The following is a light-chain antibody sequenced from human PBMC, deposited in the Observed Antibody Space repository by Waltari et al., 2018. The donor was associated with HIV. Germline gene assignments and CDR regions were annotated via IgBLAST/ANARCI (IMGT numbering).Light chain of an antibody. Sequence: QSVLTQPPSASGTPGQRVTISCSGSSSNIGSNYVYWYQQLPGRAPKLLIDRNNQRPSVVPDRFSGSKSGTSASLAISWLRSDDEADYYCAAWDDSLRGVVFGGGAKLTVL. V-gene: IGLV1-47*01. CDR2: RNN. CDR3: AAWDDSLRGVV. J-gene: IGLJ2*01. CDR1: SSNIGSNY.